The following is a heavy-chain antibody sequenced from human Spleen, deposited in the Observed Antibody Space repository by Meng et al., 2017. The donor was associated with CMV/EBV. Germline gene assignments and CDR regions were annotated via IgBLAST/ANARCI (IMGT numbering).Heavy chain of an antibody. CDR1: VDSVSSKSTA. Sequence: SQTLSLTCGISVDSVSSKSTAWHWIRQSPSRGLEWLGRTYYRSKWYNDYAVSVKGRITITPDTSKNQFSLLLNSVTSEDTAVYYCATGSDFAFWGQGTLVTVS. CDR2: TYYRSKWYN. V-gene: IGHV6-1*01. CDR3: ATGSDFAF. D-gene: IGHD3-9*01. J-gene: IGHJ4*02.